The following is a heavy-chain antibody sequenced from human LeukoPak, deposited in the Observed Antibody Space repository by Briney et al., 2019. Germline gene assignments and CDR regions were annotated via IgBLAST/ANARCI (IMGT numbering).Heavy chain of an antibody. CDR1: GITFSNYW. Sequence: TGGSLRLSCAVSGITFSNYWMGWVRQAPGKGLEWVSAISGSGGSTYYADSVKGRFTISRDNSKNTLYLQMNSLRVEDTAVYYCAVCYCSGGSCYPNVNYYYYYGMDVWGQGTTVTVSS. J-gene: IGHJ6*02. CDR2: ISGSGGST. CDR3: AVCYCSGGSCYPNVNYYYYYGMDV. V-gene: IGHV3-23*01. D-gene: IGHD2-15*01.